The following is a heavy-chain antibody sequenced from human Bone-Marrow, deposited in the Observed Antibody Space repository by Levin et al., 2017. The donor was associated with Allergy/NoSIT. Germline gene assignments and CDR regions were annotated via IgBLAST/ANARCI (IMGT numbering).Heavy chain of an antibody. CDR3: ARDASCVSTGCYDAEYFQH. D-gene: IGHD2-2*01. V-gene: IGHV3-48*02. CDR1: GFTFDTYS. Sequence: PGGSLRLSCVASGFTFDTYSMNWVRQAPGKGLEWVSYISSSSSTKHYADSVKGRFSISRDNAKNSLYLQMTSLRDEDTAVYYCARDASCVSTGCYDAEYFQHWGQGTLVTVSS. J-gene: IGHJ1*01. CDR2: ISSSSSTK.